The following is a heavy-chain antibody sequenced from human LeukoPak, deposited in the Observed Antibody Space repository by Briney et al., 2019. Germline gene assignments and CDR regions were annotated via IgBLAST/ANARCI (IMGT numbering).Heavy chain of an antibody. D-gene: IGHD3-10*01. CDR1: GGSISTYY. CDR3: ARHVHYYGSGSYSRYFDY. CDR2: IYTSGST. Sequence: SETLSLTCTVSGGSISTYYWSWIRQPAGKGLEWIGRIYTSGSTNYNPSLKSRVTISVDTSKNQFSLKLSSVTAADTAVYYCARHVHYYGSGSYSRYFDYWGQGTLVTVSS. V-gene: IGHV4-4*07. J-gene: IGHJ4*02.